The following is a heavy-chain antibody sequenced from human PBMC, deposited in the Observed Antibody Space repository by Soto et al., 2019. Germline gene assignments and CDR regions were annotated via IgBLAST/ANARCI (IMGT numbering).Heavy chain of an antibody. CDR1: GGSISSGGYY. Sequence: QVQLQESGPGLVKPSQTLSLPCTVSGGSISSGGYYWSWIRQHPGKGLERIGYIYYSGSTYYNPSLKIQVTISVDTSKNQCSLKLRSVTASDTAVYYCARDRSIVVVTYYYYYGMDVWGQGTTVTVSS. CDR3: ARDRSIVVVTYYYYYGMDV. CDR2: IYYSGST. D-gene: IGHD3-22*01. J-gene: IGHJ6*02. V-gene: IGHV4-31*01.